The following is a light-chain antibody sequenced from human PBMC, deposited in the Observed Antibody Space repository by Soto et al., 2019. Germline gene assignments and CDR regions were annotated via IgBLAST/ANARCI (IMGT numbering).Light chain of an antibody. CDR1: SSNIGSNT. V-gene: IGLV1-44*01. CDR2: NNN. Sequence: QSLLTQSPSASGTPGQRVTISCSGGSSNIGSNTLNWYQHVPGTAPRVLIYNNNQRPSGVADRFSGSKSGTSASLAISGLQSEDEADYYCSSYAGSSNVFGTGTKLTVL. CDR3: SSYAGSSNV. J-gene: IGLJ1*01.